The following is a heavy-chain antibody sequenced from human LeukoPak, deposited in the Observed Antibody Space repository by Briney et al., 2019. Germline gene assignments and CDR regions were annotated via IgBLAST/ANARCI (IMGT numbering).Heavy chain of an antibody. D-gene: IGHD2-2*01. J-gene: IGHJ4*02. CDR3: ARSPLVVPAAMDY. V-gene: IGHV3-21*01. Sequence: GGSLRLSCAASGFTFSSYSMNWVRQAPGKGPEWVSSISSSSSYIYYADSVKGRFTISRDNAKNSLYLQMNSLRAEDTAVYYCARSPLVVPAAMDYWGQGTLVTVSS. CDR1: GFTFSSYS. CDR2: ISSSSSYI.